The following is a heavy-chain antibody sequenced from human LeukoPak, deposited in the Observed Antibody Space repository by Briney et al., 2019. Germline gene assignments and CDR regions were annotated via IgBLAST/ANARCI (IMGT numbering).Heavy chain of an antibody. V-gene: IGHV3-15*01. J-gene: IGHJ4*02. CDR2: IKSKTDGGTT. CDR1: GFTFSNAW. CDR3: TTVGALPSVLWFGEPIPPDY. Sequence: GGSLRLSCAASGFTFSNAWMSWVRQAPGKGLEWVGRIKSKTDGGTTDYAAPVKGRFTISRDDSKNTLYLQMNSLETEDTAVYYCTTVGALPSVLWFGEPIPPDYWGQGTLVTVSS. D-gene: IGHD3-10*01.